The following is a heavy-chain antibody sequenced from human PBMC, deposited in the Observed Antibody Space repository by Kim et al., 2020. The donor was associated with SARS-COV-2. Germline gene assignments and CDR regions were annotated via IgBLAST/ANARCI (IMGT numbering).Heavy chain of an antibody. CDR3: ARHTGITIIVVVITSGWYYDR. J-gene: IGHJ2*01. Sequence: SETLSLTCTVSGGSISSSSYYWGWIRQPPGKGLEWIGRIYYSGSTYYNPSLKSRVTISVDTSKNQFSLKLSSVTAADTAVYYCARHTGITIIVVVITSGWYYDRWGRGTLAT. V-gene: IGHV4-39*01. CDR1: GGSISSSSYY. D-gene: IGHD3-22*01. CDR2: IYYSGST.